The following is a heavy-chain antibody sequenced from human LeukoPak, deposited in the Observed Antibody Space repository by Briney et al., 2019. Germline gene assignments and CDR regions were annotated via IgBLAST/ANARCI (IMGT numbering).Heavy chain of an antibody. CDR3: ASDSGSYDGNY. J-gene: IGHJ4*02. V-gene: IGHV3-30-3*01. Sequence: GRSLRLSCAASGFTFSSYAMHWVRQAPGKGLEWVAVISYDGSNKYYADSVKGRFTISRDNSKNTLYLQMNSLRAEDTAVYYCASDSGSYDGNYWGQGTLVTVSS. D-gene: IGHD1-26*01. CDR1: GFTFSSYA. CDR2: ISYDGSNK.